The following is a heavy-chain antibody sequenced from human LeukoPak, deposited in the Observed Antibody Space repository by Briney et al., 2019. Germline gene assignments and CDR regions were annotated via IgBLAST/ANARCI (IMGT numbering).Heavy chain of an antibody. Sequence: GGSLRLSCAASGFTFSNYGMHWVRQAPGKGLEWVAVIRYDESNKYHADSVKGRLTISRDNSKNTLYLQMNSLRAEDTAVYSCAKDATTTVWSFYYMDVWGKGTTVTVSS. J-gene: IGHJ6*03. V-gene: IGHV3-30*02. D-gene: IGHD5-24*01. CDR2: IRYDESNK. CDR1: GFTFSNYG. CDR3: AKDATTTVWSFYYMDV.